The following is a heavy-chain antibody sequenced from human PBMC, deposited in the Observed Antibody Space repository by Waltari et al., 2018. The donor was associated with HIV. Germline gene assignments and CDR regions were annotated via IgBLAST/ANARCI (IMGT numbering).Heavy chain of an antibody. CDR2: IYYTGRT. CDR3: ARGLFGVGSNWFDP. D-gene: IGHD3-3*01. Sequence: GSFISYHWTWIRQPPGKGLEWIGYIYYTGRTNCNPSLKSRVTISVDTSKNQFSLRLRSVTAADTAVYYCARGLFGVGSNWFDPWGQGILVTVSS. CDR1: GSFISYH. J-gene: IGHJ5*02. V-gene: IGHV4-59*01.